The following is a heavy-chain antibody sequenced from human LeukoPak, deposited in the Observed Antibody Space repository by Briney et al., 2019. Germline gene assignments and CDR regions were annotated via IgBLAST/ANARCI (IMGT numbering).Heavy chain of an antibody. CDR2: IKRKTDGGTT. Sequence: GGSLRLSCAASGFTFNDAWMNWVRQAPGKGLEWVGRIKRKTDGGTTDYAAPVKGRFTTSRDDSKNTLCLQINSLKTEDTAVYYCTTGNWGPHWGQGTLVTVSS. CDR1: GFTFNDAW. V-gene: IGHV3-15*07. CDR3: TTGNWGPH. D-gene: IGHD7-27*01. J-gene: IGHJ4*02.